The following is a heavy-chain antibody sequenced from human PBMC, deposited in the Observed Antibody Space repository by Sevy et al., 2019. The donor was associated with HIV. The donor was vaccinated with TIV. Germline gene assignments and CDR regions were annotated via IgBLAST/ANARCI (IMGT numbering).Heavy chain of an antibody. CDR2: LYYSGIT. V-gene: IGHV4-59*01. CDR1: GDSISSYY. CDR3: ARGLAYYFDY. J-gene: IGHJ4*02. Sequence: TRSLTCTVSGDSISSYYWSWIRQPPGKGLEWIGYLYYSGITNYNPSLKSRVTISGDTSKNQFSLKLSSMTAADTAMYYCARGLAYYFDYWGQGTLVTVSS. D-gene: IGHD6-19*01.